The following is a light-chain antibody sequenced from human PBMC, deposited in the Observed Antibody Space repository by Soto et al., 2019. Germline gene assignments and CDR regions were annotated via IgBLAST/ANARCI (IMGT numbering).Light chain of an antibody. CDR3: QQFGSSPGFT. CDR2: GAS. Sequence: EIVLTQSPGTLSLSPGERATLSCRASQSINSRYLAWYQQKPGQAPRLLIYGASSRATGIPDRFSGSGSGTDFTLTISRWEPEDFAVYYCQQFGSSPGFTFGPGTIVDIK. J-gene: IGKJ3*01. CDR1: QSINSRY. V-gene: IGKV3-20*01.